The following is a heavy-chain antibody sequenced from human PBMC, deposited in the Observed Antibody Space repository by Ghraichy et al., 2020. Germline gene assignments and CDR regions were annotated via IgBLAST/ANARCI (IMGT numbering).Heavy chain of an antibody. CDR1: GFTFSSYA. J-gene: IGHJ4*02. CDR2: ISGSGGST. D-gene: IGHD6-19*01. CDR3: VKDQAWLDIFDY. Sequence: GGSLRLSCAASGFTFSSYAMSWVRQAPGKGLEWVSAISGSGGSTYYADSVKGRFTISRDNSKNTLYLQMNSLRAEDTAVYYCVKDQAWLDIFDYWGQGTLVTVSS. V-gene: IGHV3-23*01.